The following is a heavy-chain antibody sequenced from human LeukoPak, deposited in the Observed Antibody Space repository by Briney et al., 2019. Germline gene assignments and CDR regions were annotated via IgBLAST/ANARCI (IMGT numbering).Heavy chain of an antibody. CDR2: NSGST. V-gene: IGHV4-59*08. CDR1: GDSISSYF. D-gene: IGHD1-26*01. J-gene: IGHJ3*02. CDR3: ARGRGYGGNYLRSFDI. Sequence: SETLSLTCTVSGDSISSYFWSWIRQPPGKGLEWIGYNSGSTNYNPSLKSRVTILPDRSKNQFSLKLSSVTAADTAVYYCARGRGYGGNYLRSFDIRGQGTMVTVSS.